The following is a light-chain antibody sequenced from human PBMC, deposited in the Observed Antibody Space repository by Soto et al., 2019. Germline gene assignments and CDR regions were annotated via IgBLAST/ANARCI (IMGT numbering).Light chain of an antibody. CDR2: DDS. CDR1: NIGSKS. J-gene: IGLJ2*01. CDR3: QVWDSSGHHVV. V-gene: IGLV3-21*02. Sequence: SYELTQPPSVSVAPGQTARITCGENNIGSKSLHWYQQKPGQAPVLVVYDDSARPSGIPERFSGSNSGNTATLTISGVEAGDEADYYCQVWDSSGHHVVFGGGTQLTVL.